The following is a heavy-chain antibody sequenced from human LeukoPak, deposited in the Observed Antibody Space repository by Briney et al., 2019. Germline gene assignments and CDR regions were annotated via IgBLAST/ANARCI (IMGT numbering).Heavy chain of an antibody. J-gene: IGHJ4*02. D-gene: IGHD6-13*01. CDR3: AKDQPILAAAGIGYYFDY. V-gene: IGHV3-23*01. CDR2: ISGSGGST. Sequence: TGGSLRLSCAASGFTFSSYAMSWVRQAPGKGLEWVSAISGSGGSTYYADSVKGRFTISRDNSKNTLYLQMNSLRAEDTAVYYCAKDQPILAAAGIGYYFDYWGQGTLVTVSS. CDR1: GFTFSSYA.